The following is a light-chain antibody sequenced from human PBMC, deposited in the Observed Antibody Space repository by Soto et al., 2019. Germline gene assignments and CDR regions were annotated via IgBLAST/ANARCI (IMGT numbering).Light chain of an antibody. CDR1: QSVSSY. CDR3: QQRSNWPXT. V-gene: IGKV3-11*01. Sequence: EIVLTQSPATLSLSPGERATLSCRASQSVSSYLAWYQQKPGQAPRLLVYDASNRATGIPARFSGSGSGTDFTLTISSLEPGDFAVYYCQQRSNWPXTXGQGTKVDIK. J-gene: IGKJ1*01. CDR2: DAS.